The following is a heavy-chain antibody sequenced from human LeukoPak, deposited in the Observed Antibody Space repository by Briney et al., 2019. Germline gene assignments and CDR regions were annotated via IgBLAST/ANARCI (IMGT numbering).Heavy chain of an antibody. CDR3: ARFRLGYCSGGSCSRGAFDI. D-gene: IGHD2-15*01. CDR1: GGSISSSNW. V-gene: IGHV4-4*02. CDR2: IYTSGST. J-gene: IGHJ3*02. Sequence: SGTLSLTCAVSGGSISSSNWWSWVRQPPGKGLEWIGHIYTSGSTTYNPSLKSRITISVDTSKNQFSLKLSSVTAADTAVYYCARFRLGYCSGGSCSRGAFDIWGQGTMVTVSS.